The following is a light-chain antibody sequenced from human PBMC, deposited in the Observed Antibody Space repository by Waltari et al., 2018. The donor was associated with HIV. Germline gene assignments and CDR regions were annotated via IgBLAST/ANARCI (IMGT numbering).Light chain of an antibody. CDR2: AAS. CDR1: QSIRSY. Sequence: TQMSQSPSSLSASEETRATITCRASQSIRSYLNWYQQKSGKAPKLLIYAASSLQSGVPSRFSGSGSGAEYTLTIISLQPEDFATYYCQQSHSTPWTFGQGTKVEIK. V-gene: IGKV1-39*01. CDR3: QQSHSTPWT. J-gene: IGKJ1*01.